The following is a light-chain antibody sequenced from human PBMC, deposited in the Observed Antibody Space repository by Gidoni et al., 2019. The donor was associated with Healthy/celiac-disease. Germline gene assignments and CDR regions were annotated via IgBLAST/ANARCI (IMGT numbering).Light chain of an antibody. CDR3: QQYGSSAWT. CDR1: QSVSRSY. J-gene: IGKJ1*01. CDR2: GAS. Sequence: ERVWTESPGTLSWSPGERATLSCRASQSVSRSYLAWYQQKPGQAPRLLIYGASSRATGIPARFSASGSGTDFTLSISRLEPEDFAVYYCQQYGSSAWTFGQGPQVEI. V-gene: IGKV3-20*01.